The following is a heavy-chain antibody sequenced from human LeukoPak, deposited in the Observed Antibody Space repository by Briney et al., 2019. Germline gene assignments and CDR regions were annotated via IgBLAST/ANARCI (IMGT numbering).Heavy chain of an antibody. V-gene: IGHV3-74*03. CDR2: INSDGSSA. J-gene: IGHJ4*02. CDR1: GFTFRKYY. D-gene: IGHD6-13*01. CDR3: TRVFVGDEYSSSGY. Sequence: QPGGSLRLSCAASGFTFRKYYMSWVRQAPGKGLVWVSRINSDGSSATYADSVRGRFTVSRDNAKNTLYLQMNSLKVEDTAMYYGTRVFVGDEYSSSGYWGQGTLVTVSS.